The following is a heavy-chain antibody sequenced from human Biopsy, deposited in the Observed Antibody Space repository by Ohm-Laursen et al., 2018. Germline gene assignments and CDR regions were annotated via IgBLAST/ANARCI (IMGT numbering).Heavy chain of an antibody. J-gene: IGHJ4*02. V-gene: IGHV3-21*06. CDR3: ARGGADFHGTDS. Sequence: GSLRLSCAASGFTFSSYPINWVRQAPGKGLEWVSSITRDGFYMFYADSVKGRFTISRDYAENLVSLEMNSLRVEDTAVYYCARGGADFHGTDSWGQGTLVSVSS. CDR2: ITRDGFYM. D-gene: IGHD3-3*01. CDR1: GFTFSSYP.